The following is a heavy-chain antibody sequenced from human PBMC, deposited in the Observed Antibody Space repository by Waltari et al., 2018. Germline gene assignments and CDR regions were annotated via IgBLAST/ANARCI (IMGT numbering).Heavy chain of an antibody. CDR2: IRSNGNYG. V-gene: IGHV3-74*01. D-gene: IGHD6-13*01. CDR1: GFTFNGYW. J-gene: IGHJ6*02. Sequence: EVLLVESGGGLVQPGGSLRLSCAASGFTFNGYWMYWVRQAPGKGLVWVSTIRSNGNYGTYADSVRGRFTISRDNAKNTLYLQMNSLTAEDTAVYYCARAFVNIAARGMDAWGQGTAVTVS. CDR3: ARAFVNIAARGMDA.